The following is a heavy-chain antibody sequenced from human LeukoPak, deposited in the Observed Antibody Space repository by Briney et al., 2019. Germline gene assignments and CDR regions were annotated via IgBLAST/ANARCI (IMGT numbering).Heavy chain of an antibody. D-gene: IGHD3-22*01. CDR3: ARGYYDSSGYYYSYFDY. V-gene: IGHV1-69*06. CDR1: GDTFKNYA. Sequence: ASVKVSCKASGDTFKNYAVSWVRQAPGQGLEWMGGILTVFGTTNYAQKFQGRVTITADKSTSTAYMELSSLRSEDTAVYYCARGYYDSSGYYYSYFDYWGQGTLVTVSS. CDR2: ILTVFGTT. J-gene: IGHJ4*02.